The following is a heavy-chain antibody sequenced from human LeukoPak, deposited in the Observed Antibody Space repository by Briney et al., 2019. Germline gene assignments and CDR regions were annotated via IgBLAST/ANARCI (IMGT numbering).Heavy chain of an antibody. D-gene: IGHD3-10*01. Sequence: GGSLRLSCAASGFTFSSYAMHWVRQAPGKGLEWVAVISYDGNSKSYADSVKGRFTISSDNSTNTLYLQMNSLRVADTAVYYCARDWGLGVLDVWGQGTTVTVSS. V-gene: IGHV3-30*04. J-gene: IGHJ6*02. CDR3: ARDWGLGVLDV. CDR1: GFTFSSYA. CDR2: ISYDGNSK.